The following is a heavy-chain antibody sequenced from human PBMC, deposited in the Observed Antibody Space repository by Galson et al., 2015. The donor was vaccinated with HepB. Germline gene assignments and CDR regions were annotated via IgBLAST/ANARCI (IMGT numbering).Heavy chain of an antibody. V-gene: IGHV3-23*01. CDR1: GFTFSSYA. D-gene: IGHD2-15*01. CDR2: ISGSGGST. Sequence: SLRLSCAASGFTFSSYAMSWVRQAPGKGLEWVSAISGSGGSTYYADSVKGRFTISRDNSKNTLYLQMNSLRAEDTAVYYCAKPPGYCSGGSCYSDYWGQGTLVTVSS. J-gene: IGHJ4*02. CDR3: AKPPGYCSGGSCYSDY.